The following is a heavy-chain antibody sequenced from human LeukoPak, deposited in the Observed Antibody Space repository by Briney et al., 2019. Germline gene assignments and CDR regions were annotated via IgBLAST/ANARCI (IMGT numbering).Heavy chain of an antibody. V-gene: IGHV6-1*01. CDR3: ARDRSSSWRVYWYFDL. D-gene: IGHD6-13*01. CDR2: TYYRSKWYN. CDR1: GDSVSSNSAA. Sequence: SQTLSLTCAISGDSVSSNSAAWNWIRQSPSRGLEWLGRTYYRSKWYNDYAVSVKSRITINPDTSKNQFSLQLNSVPPEDTAVYYCARDRSSSWRVYWYFDLWGRGTLVTVSS. J-gene: IGHJ2*01.